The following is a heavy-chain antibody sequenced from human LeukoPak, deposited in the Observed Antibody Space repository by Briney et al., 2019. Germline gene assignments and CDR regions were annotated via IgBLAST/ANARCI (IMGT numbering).Heavy chain of an antibody. CDR1: GGSFSGYY. D-gene: IGHD6-19*01. V-gene: IGHV4-34*01. J-gene: IGHJ1*01. CDR2: INHSGST. Sequence: SETLSLTCAVYGGSFSGYYWSWIRQPPGKGLEWIGEINHSGSTNYNPSLKSRVTISVDTSKNQFSLKLSSVTAADTAVYYCARATSGWAFKYFQHWGQGTLVTVSS. CDR3: ARATSGWAFKYFQH.